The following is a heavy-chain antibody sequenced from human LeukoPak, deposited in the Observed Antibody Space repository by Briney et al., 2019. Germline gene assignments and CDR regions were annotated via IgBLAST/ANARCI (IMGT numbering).Heavy chain of an antibody. J-gene: IGHJ4*02. CDR3: ASDPYGAYYFDY. D-gene: IGHD4-17*01. CDR1: GFTFSNYA. CDR2: ISYDGTYK. Sequence: PGRSLRLSCAASGFTFSNYAMHWVRQAPDKGLEWVALISYDGTYKYYTNSVKGRFTISRDNSKNTLYLQVNTLRAEDTAVYYCASDPYGAYYFDYWGQGTLVTVSS. V-gene: IGHV3-30*04.